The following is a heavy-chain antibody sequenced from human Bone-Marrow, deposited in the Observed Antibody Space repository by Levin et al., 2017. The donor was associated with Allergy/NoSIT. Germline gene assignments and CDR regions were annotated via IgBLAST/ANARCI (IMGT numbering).Heavy chain of an antibody. CDR1: GFTFSSYA. D-gene: IGHD6-19*01. J-gene: IGHJ6*02. Sequence: GGSLRLSCAASGFTFSSYAMSWVRQAPGKGLEWVSAISGSGGSTYYADSVKGRFTISRDNSKNTLYLQMNSLRAEDTAVYYCAKDQPGAVADYYYYGMDVWGQGTTVTVSS. CDR3: AKDQPGAVADYYYYGMDV. CDR2: ISGSGGST. V-gene: IGHV3-23*01.